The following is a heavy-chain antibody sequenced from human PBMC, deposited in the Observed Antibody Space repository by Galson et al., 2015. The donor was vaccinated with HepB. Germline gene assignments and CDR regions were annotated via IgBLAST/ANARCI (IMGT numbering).Heavy chain of an antibody. Sequence: SLRLSCAASGFTFTNAWMNWVRQAPGKGLEWVGRIRSKYNGGTTDYAAPVKGRFIISRDDSKNTLYLQMNSLKTEDTAVYYCTTDFSHDYYGSGGSGDYWGQGTLVTVSS. J-gene: IGHJ4*02. CDR2: IRSKYNGGTT. V-gene: IGHV3-15*01. CDR3: TTDFSHDYYGSGGSGDY. D-gene: IGHD3-10*01. CDR1: GFTFTNAW.